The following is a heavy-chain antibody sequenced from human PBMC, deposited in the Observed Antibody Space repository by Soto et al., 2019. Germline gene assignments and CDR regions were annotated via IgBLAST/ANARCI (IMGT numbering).Heavy chain of an antibody. V-gene: IGHV1-18*04. Sequence: QGQLVQSGAEVKKPGASVKVSCKASGYTFNKYSISWVRQAPGQGLEWMGWISASNGNTDFPQKFQGRVTMAIDTSTSTAYMELRSLRSDDTAVFYCTRGHGDFAGDFDYWGQGTLVTVSS. J-gene: IGHJ4*02. CDR2: ISASNGNT. D-gene: IGHD4-17*01. CDR3: TRGHGDFAGDFDY. CDR1: GYTFNKYS.